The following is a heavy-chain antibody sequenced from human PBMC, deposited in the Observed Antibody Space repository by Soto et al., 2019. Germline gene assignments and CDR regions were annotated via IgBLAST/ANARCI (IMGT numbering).Heavy chain of an antibody. J-gene: IGHJ6*03. V-gene: IGHV1-8*01. Sequence: ASVKVSCKASGYTFTSYDINWVRQATGQGLEWMGWMNPNSSNTGYAQKFQGRVTMTRNTSISTAYMELSSLRSEDTAVYYCARVYYDFWSGYWIGQDYYYYMDVWGKGTTVTVSS. CDR1: GYTFTSYD. D-gene: IGHD3-3*01. CDR2: MNPNSSNT. CDR3: ARVYYDFWSGYWIGQDYYYYMDV.